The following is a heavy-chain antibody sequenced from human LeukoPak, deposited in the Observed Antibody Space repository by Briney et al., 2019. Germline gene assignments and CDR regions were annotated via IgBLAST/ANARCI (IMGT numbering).Heavy chain of an antibody. J-gene: IGHJ4*02. V-gene: IGHV3-48*03. Sequence: AGGSLRLPCAASGFTFSSYEMNWVRQAPGKGLEWVSYISSSGSTIYYADSVKGRFTISRDNAKNSLYLQMNSLRAEDTAVYYCARADVVDTAMALDYWGQGTLVTVSS. D-gene: IGHD5-18*01. CDR1: GFTFSSYE. CDR2: ISSSGSTI. CDR3: ARADVVDTAMALDY.